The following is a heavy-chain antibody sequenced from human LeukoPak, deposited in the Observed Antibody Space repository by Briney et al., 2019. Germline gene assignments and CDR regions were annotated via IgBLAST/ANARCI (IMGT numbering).Heavy chain of an antibody. Sequence: SETLSLTCAVSGYSISSGYYWGWIRQPPGKGLEWIGSIYHSGSTYYNPSLKSRVTISVDTSKNQFSLKLSSVTAADTAVYYCARGNLWPTYDYVWGSYRPLDYWGQGTLVTVSS. CDR3: ARGNLWPTYDYVWGSYRPLDY. CDR2: IYHSGST. J-gene: IGHJ4*02. D-gene: IGHD3-16*02. CDR1: GYSISSGYY. V-gene: IGHV4-38-2*01.